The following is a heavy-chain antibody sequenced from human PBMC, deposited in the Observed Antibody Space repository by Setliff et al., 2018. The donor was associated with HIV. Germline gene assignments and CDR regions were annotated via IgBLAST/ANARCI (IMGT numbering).Heavy chain of an antibody. D-gene: IGHD6-19*01. CDR1: GGSFSGYY. Sequence: SETLSLTCAVYGGSFSGYYWSWIRQPPGKGLEWIGEINHSGSTNYNPSLKSRVTISIDTSKSQFSLKLTSVSAADTAIYYCARVPYPADYYMDVWGKGTTVTVSS. CDR3: ARVPYPADYYMDV. V-gene: IGHV4-34*01. J-gene: IGHJ6*03. CDR2: INHSGST.